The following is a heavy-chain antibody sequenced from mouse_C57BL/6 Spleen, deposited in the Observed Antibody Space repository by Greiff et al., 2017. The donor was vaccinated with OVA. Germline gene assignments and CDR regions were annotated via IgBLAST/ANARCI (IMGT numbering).Heavy chain of an antibody. V-gene: IGHV1-42*01. D-gene: IGHD2-1*01. CDR3: ARRGNTWFAY. J-gene: IGHJ3*01. Sequence: VQLQQSGPELVKPGASVKISCKASGYLFTGYYMNWVKQSPEKSLEWIGEINPSTGGTTYNQMFKAKATLTVDKSSSTAYMQFKSLTSEDSAVYYCARRGNTWFAYWGQGTLVTVSA. CDR1: GYLFTGYY. CDR2: INPSTGGT.